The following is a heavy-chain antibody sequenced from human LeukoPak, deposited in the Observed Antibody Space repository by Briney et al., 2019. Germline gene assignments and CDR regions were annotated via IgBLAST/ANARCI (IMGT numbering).Heavy chain of an antibody. CDR3: AKDWYYYDSSGYYGPLDY. D-gene: IGHD3-22*01. Sequence: GGSLRLSCAASGFTFSSYAMSWVRQAPGKGLEWVSAISGSGGSTYYADSVKGRFTVSRDNSKNTLYLQMNSLRAEDTAVYYCAKDWYYYDSSGYYGPLDYWGQGTLVTVSS. V-gene: IGHV3-23*01. J-gene: IGHJ4*02. CDR2: ISGSGGST. CDR1: GFTFSSYA.